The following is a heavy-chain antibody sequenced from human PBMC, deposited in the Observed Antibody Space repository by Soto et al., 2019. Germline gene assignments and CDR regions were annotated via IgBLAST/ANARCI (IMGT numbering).Heavy chain of an antibody. CDR1: GFTFSRSA. V-gene: IGHV3-23*01. D-gene: IGHD2-2*01. CDR3: ANAQGQVDE. CDR2: VSGSGSST. Sequence: GGSLRLSCAASGFTFSRSAMSWVRQAPGKGLEWVSGVSGSGSSTYYADSVKGRFSISRDNSKNTLYMQMNSLRVDDTAVYYCANAQGQVDEWGQGT. J-gene: IGHJ4*02.